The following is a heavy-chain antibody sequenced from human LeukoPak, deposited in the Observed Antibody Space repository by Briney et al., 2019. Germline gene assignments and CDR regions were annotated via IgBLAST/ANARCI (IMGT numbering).Heavy chain of an antibody. D-gene: IGHD2-21*01. Sequence: GGSLRLSCVASGFTFSSYAMTWVRQAPGKGLEWVSSISVNGGTTYYADSVKGRFTISRDSSKNTLYLQMNSLRAEDTAVYYCVKGGGDVRRYFEYWGQGTLVTVSS. V-gene: IGHV3-23*01. J-gene: IGHJ4*02. CDR1: GFTFSSYA. CDR2: ISVNGGTT. CDR3: VKGGGDVRRYFEY.